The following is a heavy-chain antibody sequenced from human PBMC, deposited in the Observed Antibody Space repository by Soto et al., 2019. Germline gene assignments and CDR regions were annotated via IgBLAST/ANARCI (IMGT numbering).Heavy chain of an antibody. CDR3: ARVGSSSWYAHDY. Sequence: GGSLRLSCAASGFTVSSNYMSWVRQAPGKGLEWVSVIYSGGSTYYADSVKGRFTISRDNSKNTLYLQMNSLRAEDTAVYYCARVGSSSWYAHDYWGQGTLVTSPQ. V-gene: IGHV3-66*01. CDR2: IYSGGST. J-gene: IGHJ4*02. CDR1: GFTVSSNY. D-gene: IGHD6-13*01.